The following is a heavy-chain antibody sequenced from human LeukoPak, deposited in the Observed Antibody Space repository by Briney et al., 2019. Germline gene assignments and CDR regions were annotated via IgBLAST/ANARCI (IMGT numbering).Heavy chain of an antibody. CDR3: ARGYNYCFDS. CDR2: TYYRSEWYN. V-gene: IGHV6-1*01. D-gene: IGHD1-20*01. J-gene: IGHJ4*02. CDR1: GDSVSSNSVA. Sequence: SQTLSLTCAISGDSVSSNSVAWHWIRQSPSRGLEWLGRTYYRSEWYNGYAVSVKSRITINPDTSKNQFSLQLNSVTPEDTAVYYCARGYNYCFDSRGQGTLVTVSS.